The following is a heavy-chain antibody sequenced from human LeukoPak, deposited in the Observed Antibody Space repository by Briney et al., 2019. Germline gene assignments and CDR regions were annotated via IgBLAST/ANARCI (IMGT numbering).Heavy chain of an antibody. V-gene: IGHV3-53*01. CDR1: GFTVSSNY. CDR2: IYSGGST. Sequence: GGSLRLSCAASGFTVSSNYMSWVRQAPGKGLEWVSVIYSGGSTYYADSVKGRFTISRDNSKNRLYLQMNSLRAEDTAVYYCARDWAQRWYYGMDVWGQGTTVTVSS. CDR3: ARDWAQRWYYGMDV. J-gene: IGHJ6*02. D-gene: IGHD2-2*01.